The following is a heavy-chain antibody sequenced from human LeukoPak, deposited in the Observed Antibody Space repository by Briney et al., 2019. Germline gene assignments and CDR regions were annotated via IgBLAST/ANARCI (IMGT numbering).Heavy chain of an antibody. Sequence: GGSLRLSCAASGFTFRSYWMHWVRHAPGKGLVWVSRINTDGSSTSYADSVKGRFTISRDNAKNTLYLQMNSLRAEDTAVYYCARESGIAAALDLWGQGTLVTVSS. D-gene: IGHD6-13*01. CDR2: INTDGSST. V-gene: IGHV3-74*01. J-gene: IGHJ5*02. CDR3: ARESGIAAALDL. CDR1: GFTFRSYW.